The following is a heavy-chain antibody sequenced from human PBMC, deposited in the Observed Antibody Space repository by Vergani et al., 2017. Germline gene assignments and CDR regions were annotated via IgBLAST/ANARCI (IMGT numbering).Heavy chain of an antibody. CDR2: INPNSGGT. Sequence: QVQLVQSGAEVKKPGASVKVSCKASGYTFTGYYMHWVRQAHGQGLEWMGWINPNSGGTNSAQKFQGRVTMTRDTSISTAYMELGRLRSDDTAVYYCARGTRAVAGYWGQGTLVTVTS. J-gene: IGHJ4*02. D-gene: IGHD6-19*01. CDR3: ARGTRAVAGY. V-gene: IGHV1-2*02. CDR1: GYTFTGYY.